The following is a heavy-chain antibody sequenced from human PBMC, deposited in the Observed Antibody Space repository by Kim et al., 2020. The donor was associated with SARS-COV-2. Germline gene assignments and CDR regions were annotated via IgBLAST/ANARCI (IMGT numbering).Heavy chain of an antibody. J-gene: IGHJ4*02. CDR3: ARSTEGAADY. CDR2: ITGTSSTI. V-gene: IGHV3-48*02. CDR1: GFNFNIHI. D-gene: IGHD1-26*01. Sequence: GGSLRLSCAASGFNFNIHIMNCPRQAPGNLLEFVSYITGTSSTIFYADSVKGLFTISRDNAKNSLYLQMNSLTDDDTAIYYCARSTEGAADYWGQGTLVTVSS.